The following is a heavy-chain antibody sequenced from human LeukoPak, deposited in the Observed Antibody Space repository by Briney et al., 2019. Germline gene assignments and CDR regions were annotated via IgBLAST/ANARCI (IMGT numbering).Heavy chain of an antibody. Sequence: PGGSLRLSCAASGFTFRSYEMNWVRQAPGKGLEWVSYISSSGSTIYYADSVKGRFTISRDNAKNSLYLQMNSLRAEDTAVYYCARDHVRSLDYWGQGTLVTVSS. CDR1: GFTFRSYE. CDR2: ISSSGSTI. V-gene: IGHV3-48*03. J-gene: IGHJ4*02. CDR3: ARDHVRSLDY.